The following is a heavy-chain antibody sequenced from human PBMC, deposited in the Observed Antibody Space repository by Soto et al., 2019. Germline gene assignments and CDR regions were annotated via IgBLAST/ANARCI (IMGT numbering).Heavy chain of an antibody. Sequence: SETRSLTCTVSGGSISSGVYYWIWIRQHPGKGLEWIGYIYYSGSTYYNPSLKSRVTISVDTSKNQFSLKLSSVTAADTAVYYCATILGPRYYYFDYWGQGTLVTVSS. D-gene: IGHD1-20*01. CDR3: ATILGPRYYYFDY. V-gene: IGHV4-31*03. J-gene: IGHJ4*02. CDR2: IYYSGST. CDR1: GGSISSGVYY.